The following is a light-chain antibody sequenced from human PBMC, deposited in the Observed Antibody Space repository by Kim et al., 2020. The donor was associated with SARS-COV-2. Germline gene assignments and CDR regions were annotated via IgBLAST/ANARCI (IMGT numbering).Light chain of an antibody. CDR2: ATS. Sequence: DIQMTQSPSSLSASVGDRVTITCRASQSINSHLNWYQQKPGKDPKLLIYATSTLQSGVPSRFSGSGSGTDFTLTISSLHPDDFATYYCQQSYSTIHTFGQGTKLEI. CDR3: QQSYSTIHT. J-gene: IGKJ2*01. CDR1: QSINSH. V-gene: IGKV1-39*01.